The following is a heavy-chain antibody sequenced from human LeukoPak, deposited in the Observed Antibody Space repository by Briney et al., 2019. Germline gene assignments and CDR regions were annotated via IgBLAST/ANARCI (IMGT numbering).Heavy chain of an antibody. CDR3: ARVPPYCSGGSCRYYYYMDV. D-gene: IGHD2-15*01. CDR1: GGSFSGYS. V-gene: IGHV4-34*01. Sequence: SETLSLTCAVYGGSFSGYSWSWIRQPPGKGLEWIGEINHSGSTNYNPSLKSRVTISLDTSNNQLSLKLSSVTAADTAVYYCARVPPYCSGGSCRYYYYMDVWGKGTTVTVSS. J-gene: IGHJ6*03. CDR2: INHSGST.